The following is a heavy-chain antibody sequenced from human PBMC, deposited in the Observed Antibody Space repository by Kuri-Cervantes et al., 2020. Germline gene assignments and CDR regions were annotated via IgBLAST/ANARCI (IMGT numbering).Heavy chain of an antibody. CDR1: GGSFSGYY. CDR2: IYYSGST. J-gene: IGHJ4*02. V-gene: IGHV4-31*11. D-gene: IGHD3-10*01. CDR3: ARVEGYYGSGSPSLLHFDY. Sequence: SETLSLTCAVYGGSFSGYYWSWIRQHPGKGLEWIGYIYYSGSTYYNPSLKSRVTISVDTSKNQFSLKLSSVTAADTAVYYCARVEGYYGSGSPSLLHFDYWGQGTLVTVSS.